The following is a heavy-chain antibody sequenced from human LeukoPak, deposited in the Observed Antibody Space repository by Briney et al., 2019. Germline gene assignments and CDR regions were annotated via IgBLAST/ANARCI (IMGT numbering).Heavy chain of an antibody. CDR3: ARRGSLGYCSGGSCYNDAFDI. CDR1: GGTFSSYT. V-gene: IGHV1-69*02. J-gene: IGHJ3*02. Sequence: SVKVSCKASGGTFSSYTISWVRQAPGQGLEWMGRIIPILGIANYAQKFQGRVTITADKSTSTAYMELSSLRSEDTAVYYCARRGSLGYCSGGSCYNDAFDIWGQGTMVTVSS. CDR2: IIPILGIA. D-gene: IGHD2-15*01.